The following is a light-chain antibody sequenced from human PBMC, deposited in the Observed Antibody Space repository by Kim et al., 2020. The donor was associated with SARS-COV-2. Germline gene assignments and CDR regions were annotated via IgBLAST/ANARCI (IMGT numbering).Light chain of an antibody. CDR3: VLYMGHGIWV. J-gene: IGLJ3*02. CDR1: SGSVSTSSY. Sequence: QTVVTQEPSFSVSPGGTVTLTCGLSSGSVSTSSYPSWFQQTPGQAPRTLFYSTNTRSSGVPDRFSGSILGNKAALTITGAQADDESDYYCVLYMGHGIWVFGGGTKLTVL. V-gene: IGLV8-61*01. CDR2: STN.